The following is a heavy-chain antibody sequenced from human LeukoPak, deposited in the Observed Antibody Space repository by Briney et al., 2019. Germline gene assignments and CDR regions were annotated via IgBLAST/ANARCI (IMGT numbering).Heavy chain of an antibody. Sequence: GGSLRPSCAASGFTFSSYWMSWVRQAPGKGLEWVANIKPDGSEIYYVDSVKGRFTISRDNAKNSLYLQMNSLRAEDTAVYYCARDLLGPSYFHSSGWYRNDCWGQGTLVTVSS. V-gene: IGHV3-7*01. CDR3: ARDLLGPSYFHSSGWYRNDC. J-gene: IGHJ4*02. D-gene: IGHD6-19*01. CDR2: IKPDGSEI. CDR1: GFTFSSYW.